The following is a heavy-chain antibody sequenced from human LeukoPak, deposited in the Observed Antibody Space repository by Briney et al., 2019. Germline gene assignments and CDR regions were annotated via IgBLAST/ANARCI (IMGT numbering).Heavy chain of an antibody. CDR1: GFTFSSYA. V-gene: IGHV3-30-3*01. CDR3: ARDGARLEPHYGMDV. D-gene: IGHD1-1*01. J-gene: IGHJ6*02. Sequence: GGSLRLSCVASGFTFSSYAMHWVRQAPGKGLEWVAVISYDGSNKYYADSVKGRFTISRDNSKNTLYLQMNSLRAEDTAVYYCARDGARLEPHYGMDVWGQGTTVTVSS. CDR2: ISYDGSNK.